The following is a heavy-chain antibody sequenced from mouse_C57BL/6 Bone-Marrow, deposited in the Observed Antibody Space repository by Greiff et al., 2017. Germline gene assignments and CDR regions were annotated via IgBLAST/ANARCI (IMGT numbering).Heavy chain of an antibody. CDR2: IDPSDSYT. D-gene: IGHD2-3*01. CDR1: GYTFTSYW. J-gene: IGHJ4*01. CDR3: ARSGWSYAMDY. Sequence: QVQLQQPGAELVKPGASVKLSCKASGYTFTSYWMQWVKQRPGQGLEWIGEIDPSDSYTNYNQKFKGKATLTVDTSSSTAYMQLSSLTSEDSAVYCCARSGWSYAMDYWGQGTSVTVSS. V-gene: IGHV1-50*01.